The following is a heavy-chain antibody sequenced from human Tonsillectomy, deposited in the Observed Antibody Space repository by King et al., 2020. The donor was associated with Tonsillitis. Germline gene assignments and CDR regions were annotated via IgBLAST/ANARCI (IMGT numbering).Heavy chain of an antibody. CDR1: GFTFSSYG. J-gene: IGHJ4*02. CDR2: ISYDGSNK. CDR3: SNLHSGWYSDDY. V-gene: IGHV3-30*18. D-gene: IGHD6-19*01. Sequence: VQLVESGGGVVQPGRSLRLSCAASGFTFSSYGMHWVRQAPGKGLEWVAVISYDGSNKYYADSVKGRFTISRENSKNTLYLQMNSLRAEDTAVYYCSNLHSGWYSDDYWGQGTLVTVSS.